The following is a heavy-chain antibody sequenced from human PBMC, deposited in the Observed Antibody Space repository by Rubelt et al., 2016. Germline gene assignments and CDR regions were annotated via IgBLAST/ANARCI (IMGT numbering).Heavy chain of an antibody. CDR3: ARDRLVGASDAFDF. J-gene: IGHJ3*01. CDR2: IYHAWNT. D-gene: IGHD1-26*01. CDR1: GYSISSGYF. Sequence: QLQLQESGPGLVKPSETLSLTCNVSGYSISSGYFWGWIRQPPGKGLEWVGFIYHAWNTYYSPSLRSRVTISVDTSKNQLSWKLTSVTAADTAMYHCARDRLVGASDAFDFWGQGTMVTVSS. V-gene: IGHV4-38-2*02.